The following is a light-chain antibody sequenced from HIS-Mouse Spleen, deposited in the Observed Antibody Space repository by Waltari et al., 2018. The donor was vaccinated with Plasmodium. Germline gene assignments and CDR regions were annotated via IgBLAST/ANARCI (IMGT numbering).Light chain of an antibody. V-gene: IGLV3-10*01. CDR1: ALPKKY. J-gene: IGLJ3*02. CDR3: YSTDSSGNHRV. CDR2: EDS. Sequence: SYELTQPPSVSVSPGQTARITCSGDALPKKYAYWYQQKSGQAPVLVLDEDSKRPSGIPEGFSGCSSGTMATVTISGAQVEDEADYYCYSTDSSGNHRVFGGGTKLTVL.